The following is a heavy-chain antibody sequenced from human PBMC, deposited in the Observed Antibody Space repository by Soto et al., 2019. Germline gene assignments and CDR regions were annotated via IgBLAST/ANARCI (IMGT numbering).Heavy chain of an antibody. CDR1: GGTLSRSA. CDR3: GTGSSWKKVAP. CDR2: IIPIFGPA. J-gene: IGHJ5*02. V-gene: IGHV1-69*01. D-gene: IGHD6-13*01. Sequence: QVQLVQSAAEVKKPGSSVKVSCKASGGTLSRSAISWVRQAPGQGLEWMGVIIPIFGPAIYAQKFRGRVSKIADESTRTAYMEMSSLRSEDKSVYYCGTGSSWKKVAPWGQGTLVTVSS.